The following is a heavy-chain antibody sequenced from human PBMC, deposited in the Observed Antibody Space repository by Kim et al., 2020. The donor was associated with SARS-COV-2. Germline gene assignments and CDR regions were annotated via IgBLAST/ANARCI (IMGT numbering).Heavy chain of an antibody. V-gene: IGHV3-15*01. CDR3: TTVGGYGDHKYGY. D-gene: IGHD4-17*01. J-gene: IGHJ4*02. Sequence: YAATVKGRFTISRDDSKNTLYLQMNSLKTEDTAVYYCTTVGGYGDHKYGYWGQGTLVTVSS.